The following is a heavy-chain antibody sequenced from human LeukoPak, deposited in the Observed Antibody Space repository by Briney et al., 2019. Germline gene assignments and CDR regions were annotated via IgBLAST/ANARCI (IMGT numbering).Heavy chain of an antibody. CDR2: INPKSGGT. CDR1: GYIFTGYY. J-gene: IGHJ4*02. V-gene: IGHV1-2*02. CDR3: ARVIGLGELSLGH. D-gene: IGHD3-10*01. Sequence: ASVKVSCKASGYIFTGYYIHWVRQAPGQGLEWMGWINPKSGGTNYAQKFQGRVTMTRDTSISTAYMELSRLRSDDTAVYFCARVIGLGELSLGHWGQGTLVTVSS.